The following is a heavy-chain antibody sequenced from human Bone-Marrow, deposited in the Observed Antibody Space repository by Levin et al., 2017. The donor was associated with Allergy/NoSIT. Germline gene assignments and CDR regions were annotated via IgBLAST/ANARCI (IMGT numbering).Heavy chain of an antibody. CDR2: IYSNGDR. Sequence: PGESLKISCAASGFTVGNNFMTWVRQAPGKGLEWVSLIYSNGDRFYADSVRGRFVISRDSSKNTVFLQMNSLRAEDTAVYYCAWTGAPDYWGQGTLVTVSS. D-gene: IGHD3/OR15-3a*01. V-gene: IGHV3-66*01. J-gene: IGHJ4*02. CDR3: AWTGAPDY. CDR1: GFTVGNNF.